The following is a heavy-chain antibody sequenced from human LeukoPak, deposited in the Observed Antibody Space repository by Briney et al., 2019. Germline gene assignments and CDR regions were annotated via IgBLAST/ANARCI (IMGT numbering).Heavy chain of an antibody. Sequence: ASVKVSCKASGYTFTSYGISWVRQAPGQGLEWMGWISAYNGNTNYAQKLQGRVTMTTDTSTSTAYMELRSLRSDDTAVYYCARGMTYYDFWSGYFDYWGQGTLVTVSS. V-gene: IGHV1-18*01. J-gene: IGHJ4*02. CDR1: GYTFTSYG. CDR2: ISAYNGNT. D-gene: IGHD3-3*01. CDR3: ARGMTYYDFWSGYFDY.